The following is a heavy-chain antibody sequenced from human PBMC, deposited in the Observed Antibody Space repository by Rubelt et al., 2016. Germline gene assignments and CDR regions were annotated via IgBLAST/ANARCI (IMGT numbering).Heavy chain of an antibody. CDR1: GGSISSSSYY. Sequence: QLQLQESGPGLVKPSETLSLTCTVSGGSISSSSYYWGWIRQPPGKGLEWIGSIYYSGSTYYNPSLKRRVTISVDTSKNQFSLKLSSVTAADTAVYYCARDYYDSSGYYGYWGQGTLVTVSS. V-gene: IGHV4-39*07. CDR3: ARDYYDSSGYYGY. D-gene: IGHD3-22*01. CDR2: IYYSGST. J-gene: IGHJ4*02.